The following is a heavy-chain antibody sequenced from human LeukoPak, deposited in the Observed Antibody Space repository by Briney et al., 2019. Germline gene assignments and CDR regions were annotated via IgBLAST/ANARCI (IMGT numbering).Heavy chain of an antibody. CDR2: INHSGST. CDR1: GGSFSGYY. J-gene: IGHJ5*02. CDR3: ASHITIFGVVISGDWFDP. D-gene: IGHD3-3*01. Sequence: SGTLSLTCAVYGGSFSGYYWSWIRQPPGKGLEWIGEINHSGSTNYYPSLKSRVTISVDTSKNQFSLKLSSVTAADTAVYYCASHITIFGVVISGDWFDPWGQGTLVTVSS. V-gene: IGHV4-34*01.